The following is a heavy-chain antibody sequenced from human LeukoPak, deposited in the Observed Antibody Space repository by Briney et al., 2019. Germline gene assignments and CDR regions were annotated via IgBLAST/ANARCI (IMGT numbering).Heavy chain of an antibody. CDR3: ARAQTYYGSGSYLY. V-gene: IGHV3-48*02. Sequence: GGSLRLSCAASGFTFSRYSMNWVRQAPGKGLEWVSYISSSSTVYYADSLKGRFTISRDNAKNSLYLQMNSLRDEDTAVYYCARAQTYYGSGSYLYWGQGTLVTVSS. D-gene: IGHD3-10*01. CDR2: ISSSSTV. CDR1: GFTFSRYS. J-gene: IGHJ4*02.